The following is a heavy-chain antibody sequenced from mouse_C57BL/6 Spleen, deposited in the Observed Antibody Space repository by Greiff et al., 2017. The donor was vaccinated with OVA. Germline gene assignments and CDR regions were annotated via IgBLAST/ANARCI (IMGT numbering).Heavy chain of an antibody. J-gene: IGHJ2*01. Sequence: EVKLVESGGGLVKPGGSLKLSCAASGFTFSDYGMHWVRQAPEKGLEWVAYISSGSSTIYYADTVKGRFTISRDNAKNTLFLQMTSLRSEDTAMYYCARGGLANWNYFDYWGQGTTLTVSS. V-gene: IGHV5-17*01. CDR3: ARGGLANWNYFDY. D-gene: IGHD4-1*01. CDR2: ISSGSSTI. CDR1: GFTFSDYG.